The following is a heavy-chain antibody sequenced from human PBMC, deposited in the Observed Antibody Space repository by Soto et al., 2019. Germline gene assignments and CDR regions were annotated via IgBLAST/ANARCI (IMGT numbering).Heavy chain of an antibody. CDR2: INPDGGGT. CDR1: GYTFTSYY. Sequence: QLVQSGAEVKKPGASVKVSCKASGYTFTSYYMHWVRLAPGQGLEWMGIINPDGGGTSYAQQFQGRVIMTRDTSTSTVYMEMSSLRSEDTAVYYCAVGGNYLSMDVWGQGTTVTVSS. J-gene: IGHJ6*02. V-gene: IGHV1-46*01. CDR3: AVGGNYLSMDV. D-gene: IGHD4-4*01.